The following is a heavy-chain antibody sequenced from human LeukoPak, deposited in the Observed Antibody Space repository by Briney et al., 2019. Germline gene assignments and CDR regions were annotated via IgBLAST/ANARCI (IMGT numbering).Heavy chain of an antibody. CDR1: GYTFTNYG. CDR2: ISAYNGNT. V-gene: IGHV1-18*01. D-gene: IGHD1-26*01. J-gene: IGHJ3*02. Sequence: ASVKVSCKASGYTFTNYGISWVRQAPGQGLEWMGWISAYNGNTNYAQKFQGRVTMTTDTSTSTVYMELRTLISDDTAVYYCARVKDRFSGSYYVGSGFDIWGQGTTVTVSS. CDR3: ARVKDRFSGSYYVGSGFDI.